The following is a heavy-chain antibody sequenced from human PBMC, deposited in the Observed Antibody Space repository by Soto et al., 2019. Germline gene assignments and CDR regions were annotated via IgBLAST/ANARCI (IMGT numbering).Heavy chain of an antibody. J-gene: IGHJ3*02. Sequence: SETLSLTCTVSGGSISSGDYYWSWIRQPPGKGLEWIGYIYYSGSTYYNPSLKSRVTISVDTSKNQFSLKLSSVTAADTAVYYCARDRADADTAMVGSHAFDIWGQGTMVTVSS. CDR1: GGSISSGDYY. V-gene: IGHV4-30-4*01. CDR3: ARDRADADTAMVGSHAFDI. D-gene: IGHD5-18*01. CDR2: IYYSGST.